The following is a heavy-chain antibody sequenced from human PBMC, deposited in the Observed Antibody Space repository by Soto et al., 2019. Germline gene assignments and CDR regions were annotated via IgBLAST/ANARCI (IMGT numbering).Heavy chain of an antibody. Sequence: GGSLRLSCTASGFDFSRYTLNWVRRAPGRGLEWVSSIDHRSNYLYYTDSVRGRFTISRDNTKNSLFLQLDSRRADDTAVYYCGAFGASTFWGQGTLVTVYS. CDR2: IDHRSNYL. J-gene: IGHJ4*02. CDR1: GFDFSRYT. CDR3: GAFGASTF. V-gene: IGHV3-21*01. D-gene: IGHD3-10*01.